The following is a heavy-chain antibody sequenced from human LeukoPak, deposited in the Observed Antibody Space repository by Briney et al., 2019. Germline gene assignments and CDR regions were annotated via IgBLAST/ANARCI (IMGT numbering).Heavy chain of an antibody. D-gene: IGHD1-26*01. CDR1: GYTFAGYY. CDR3: ARDSGYGSYYSYYYYYGMDV. Sequence: GASVKVSCKASGYTFAGYYMHWVRQAPGQGLEWMGWINPNSGGTNYAQKFQGRVTMTRDTSISTAYMELRSLRSDDTAVYYCARDSGYGSYYSYYYYYGMDVWGQGTTVTVSS. J-gene: IGHJ6*02. CDR2: INPNSGGT. V-gene: IGHV1-2*02.